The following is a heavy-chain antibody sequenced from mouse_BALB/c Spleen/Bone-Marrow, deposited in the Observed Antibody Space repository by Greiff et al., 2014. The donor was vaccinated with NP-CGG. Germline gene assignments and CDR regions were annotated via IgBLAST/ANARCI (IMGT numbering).Heavy chain of an antibody. V-gene: IGHV5-9-3*01. D-gene: IGHD1-1*02. CDR3: ARPSHYGHAMDY. CDR1: GFTFSSYA. CDR2: ISSGGSYT. J-gene: IGHJ4*01. Sequence: EVQLVESGGDLVKPGGSLKLSCAASGFTFSSYAMSWVRQTPEKRLEWVATISSGGSYTYYLDSVKGRFTISRDNAKNTLYLQMSSLSSEDTAMYYCARPSHYGHAMDYWGQGTSVTVSS.